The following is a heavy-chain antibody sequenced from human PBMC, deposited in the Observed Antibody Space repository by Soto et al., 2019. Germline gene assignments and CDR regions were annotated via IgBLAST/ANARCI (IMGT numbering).Heavy chain of an antibody. CDR3: AKHRYSIYPSFDY. D-gene: IGHD4-4*01. Sequence: SETLSLTCTVSGGSISSSSDHWGWIRQPPGKGLEWSGSVSYSGTTFYNSYLESRVTISVNTSKSQFSLNLSSVTAADTAVYYCAKHRYSIYPSFDYRGQGNLVPVPS. J-gene: IGHJ4*02. CDR2: VSYSGTT. V-gene: IGHV4-39*01. CDR1: GGSISSSSDH.